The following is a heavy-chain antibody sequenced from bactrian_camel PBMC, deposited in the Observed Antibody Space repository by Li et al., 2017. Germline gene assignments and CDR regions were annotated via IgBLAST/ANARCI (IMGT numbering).Heavy chain of an antibody. J-gene: IGHJ4*01. V-gene: IGHV3-2*01. Sequence: VQLVESGGGSVQAGGALRLSCAASIFRYSIHCMAWFRQAPGKGREAVATVDTYGNTDYADSVKGRFAISRDNAKNSVYLQMNNLKLEDTATYYCAADFGPYCSGSYLARRANFVGQGTQVTVS. CDR2: VDTYGNT. CDR1: IFRYSIHC. D-gene: IGHD2*01.